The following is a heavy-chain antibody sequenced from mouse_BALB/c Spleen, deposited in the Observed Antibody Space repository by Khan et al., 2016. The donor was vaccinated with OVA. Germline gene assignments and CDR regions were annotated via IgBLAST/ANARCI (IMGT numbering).Heavy chain of an antibody. V-gene: IGHV1-77*01. CDR1: GYTFTDYY. D-gene: IGHD1-2*01. CDR2: ISPGSGDT. J-gene: IGHJ3*01. CDR3: ARRNYFGYTVAY. Sequence: QVQLKQSGAELARPGASVKLSCKASGYTFTDYYINWVKQRTGQGLEWIGEISPGSGDTYYNERFKGKATLTADKSSSTAYMQLSSLPSEASAVDFCARRNYFGYTVAYWGQGTLVTVSA.